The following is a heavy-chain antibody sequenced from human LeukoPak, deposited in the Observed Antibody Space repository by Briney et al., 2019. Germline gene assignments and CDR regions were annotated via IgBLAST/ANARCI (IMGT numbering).Heavy chain of an antibody. V-gene: IGHV4-31*03. J-gene: IGHJ5*01. CDR2: IYYSGST. D-gene: IGHD5-24*01. Sequence: SETPSLTCTVSGGSITSGGYYWSWIRQHPGKGLEWIGYIYYSGSTYYSPSLESRVSISIDTSENQFSLKLSSVTAADTAVYYCVRQDGRGGATMGAFDSWGQGSLVTVSS. CDR1: GGSITSGGYY. CDR3: VRQDGRGGATMGAFDS.